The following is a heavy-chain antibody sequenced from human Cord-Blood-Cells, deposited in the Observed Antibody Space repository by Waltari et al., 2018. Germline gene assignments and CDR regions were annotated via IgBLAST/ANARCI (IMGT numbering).Heavy chain of an antibody. CDR2: ISGSGGST. V-gene: IGHV3-23*01. CDR1: GFTFSSYA. Sequence: EVQLLESGGGLVQPGGSLRLSCAASGFTFSSYAMSWVRQAPGKGLGWVSGISGSGGSTYYGDSVKGRFTISRDNSKNTLYLQMNSLRAEDTAVYYCAKGGTVTTWADYWGQGTLVTVSS. J-gene: IGHJ4*02. D-gene: IGHD4-17*01. CDR3: AKGGTVTTWADY.